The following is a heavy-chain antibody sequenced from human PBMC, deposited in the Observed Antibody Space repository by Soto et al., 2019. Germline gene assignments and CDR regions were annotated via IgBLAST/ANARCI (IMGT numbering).Heavy chain of an antibody. D-gene: IGHD2-2*01. V-gene: IGHV3-23*01. CDR3: ATGTAEPAQ. CDR2: ISTSGGTT. Sequence: EVQLLESGGGLVQPGGSLRLSCAASGFTFSNFDMSWVRQAPGKGLELVSGISTSGGTTYYADSVKGRFTSSRDNSKNTLYLQMTSLRVEDTAVYYCATGTAEPAQWGQGTVVTVSS. CDR1: GFTFSNFD. J-gene: IGHJ1*01.